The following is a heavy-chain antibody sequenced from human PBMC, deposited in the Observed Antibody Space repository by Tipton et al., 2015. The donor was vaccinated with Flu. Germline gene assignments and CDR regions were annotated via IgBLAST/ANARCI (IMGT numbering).Heavy chain of an antibody. CDR3: ARAPITGTTQCYFDL. CDR2: IYHSGST. CDR1: GGSISSSNW. J-gene: IGHJ2*01. Sequence: TLSLTCAVSGGSISSSNWWSWVRQPPGKGLEWIGEIYHSGSTNYNPSLKSRVTISVDKSKNQFSLKLSSVTAADTAVYYCARAPITGTTQCYFDLWGRGTLVTVSS. D-gene: IGHD1-7*01. V-gene: IGHV4-4*02.